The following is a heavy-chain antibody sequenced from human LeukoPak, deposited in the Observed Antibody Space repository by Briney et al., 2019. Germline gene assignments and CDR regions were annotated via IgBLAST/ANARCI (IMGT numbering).Heavy chain of an antibody. J-gene: IGHJ4*02. CDR3: ARNLGFDY. CDR1: GGSFSGYY. CDR2: INHSRST. Sequence: PSETLSLTCAVYGGSFSGYYWSWIRQPPGKGLEWIGEINHSRSTNYNPSLKSRVTISVDTSKNQISLKLSSVTAADTAVYYCARNLGFDYWGQGTLVTVSS. V-gene: IGHV4-34*01.